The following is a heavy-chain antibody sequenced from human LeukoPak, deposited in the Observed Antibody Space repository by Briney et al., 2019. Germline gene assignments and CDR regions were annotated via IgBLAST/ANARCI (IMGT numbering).Heavy chain of an antibody. V-gene: IGHV3-30-3*01. CDR3: ASESFSGGYYST. Sequence: PGGSLRLSCAASGFTFSSYAMHWVRQAPGKGLEWVAVISYDGSNKYYADSVKGRFTISRDNFKNTLYLQMNSLRAEDTAVYYCASESFSGGYYSTWGQGTLVTVSS. CDR1: GFTFSSYA. J-gene: IGHJ5*02. CDR2: ISYDGSNK. D-gene: IGHD3-22*01.